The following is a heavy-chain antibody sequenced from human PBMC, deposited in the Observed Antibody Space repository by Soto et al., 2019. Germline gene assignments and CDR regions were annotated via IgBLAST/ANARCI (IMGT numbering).Heavy chain of an antibody. CDR3: ARGRHSTSSDIVSTDTFGN. D-gene: IGHD5-12*01. Sequence: SQTLSLTCAISGDSVSSNSAAWNWIRQSPSRGLEWLGRTYYRSKWYNDYAVSVKSRISINPDTSKNQFSLQLTSVSPEDTAVYYCARGRHSTSSDIVSTDTFGNWGQGNLVTVSS. J-gene: IGHJ4*02. V-gene: IGHV6-1*01. CDR1: GDSVSSNSAA. CDR2: TYYRSKWYN.